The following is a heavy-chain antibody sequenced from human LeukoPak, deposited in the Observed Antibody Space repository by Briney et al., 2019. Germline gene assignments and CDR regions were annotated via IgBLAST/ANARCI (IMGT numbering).Heavy chain of an antibody. CDR3: ARYYYGSGSYDKEALYGMDI. V-gene: IGHV1-3*01. D-gene: IGHD3-10*01. CDR1: GYTFTSYA. CDR2: TNAGNGNT. J-gene: IGHJ6*02. Sequence: ASVKVSCKASGYTFTSYAIHWVRQAPGQRLEWMGWTNAGNGNTEYSQKFQGRVTITRDTSASTAYMELSSLRSEDTAVYYCARYYYGSGSYDKEALYGMDIWGQGTTVTVSS.